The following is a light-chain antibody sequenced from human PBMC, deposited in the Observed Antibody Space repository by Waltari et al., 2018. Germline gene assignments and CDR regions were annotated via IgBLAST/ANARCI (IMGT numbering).Light chain of an antibody. CDR3: QQYNNWPPLT. J-gene: IGKJ4*01. CDR1: QSVSSN. Sequence: EIVMTQSPATLSVSPGESATLSCRASQSVSSNLAWYQQKPDQAPRRRSYGASTRAPGLPARFSGSGSGTEFTLTISSLQSEDFAVYYCQQYNNWPPLTFGGGTKVEIK. CDR2: GAS. V-gene: IGKV3-15*01.